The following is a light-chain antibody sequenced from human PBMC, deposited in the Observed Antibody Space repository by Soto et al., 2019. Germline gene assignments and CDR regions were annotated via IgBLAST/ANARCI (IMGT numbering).Light chain of an antibody. Sequence: EILLTPSPGTPSLSPGERAPLSRRASQILTNNYFAWYQQKPGRALRLLIDGASTRATGIPDRFSGSGSGTDFTLTISRLEPEDFAVYYCQQYGSSQGITFGQGTRLEIK. V-gene: IGKV3-20*01. CDR3: QQYGSSQGIT. CDR1: QILTNNY. CDR2: GAS. J-gene: IGKJ5*01.